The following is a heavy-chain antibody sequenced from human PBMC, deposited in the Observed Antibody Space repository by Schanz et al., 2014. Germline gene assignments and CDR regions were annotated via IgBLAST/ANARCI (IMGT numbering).Heavy chain of an antibody. V-gene: IGHV1-18*04. CDR2: ISTYNGDT. Sequence: QVQLVQSGTEMKKPGASVKVSCKASGYSFTAYGISWVRQAPGQGLEWMGWISTYNGDTDYAQILQGRVTMTTHTATTTAYMELRSLRSDDTAVYYCARASSYTNGWHFGRLFDSWGQGTLVTVSS. J-gene: IGHJ4*02. CDR3: ARASSYTNGWHFGRLFDS. CDR1: GYSFTAYG. D-gene: IGHD6-19*01.